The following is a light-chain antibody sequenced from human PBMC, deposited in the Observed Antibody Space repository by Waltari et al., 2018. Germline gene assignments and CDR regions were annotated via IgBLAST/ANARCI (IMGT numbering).Light chain of an antibody. J-gene: IGKJ1*01. CDR2: DAS. CDR1: QSISKY. Sequence: EIMLTQSPGTMSLSPGERATLSCRASQSISKYLARYQQKPGQPPRLLIYDASSRATGSPDRFSGSGSGTDFSLTISRLEPEDFAVYYCQKYGSLPATFGQGTKVEIK. CDR3: QKYGSLPAT. V-gene: IGKV3-20*01.